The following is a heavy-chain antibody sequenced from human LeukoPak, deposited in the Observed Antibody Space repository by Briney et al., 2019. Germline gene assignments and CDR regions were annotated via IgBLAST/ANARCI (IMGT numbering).Heavy chain of an antibody. CDR1: GGSISSSSYY. J-gene: IGHJ4*02. CDR2: IYYSGST. CDR3: ARDDGPLGEFDY. V-gene: IGHV4-39*07. Sequence: SETLSLTCTVSGGSISSSSYYWGWIRQPPGKGLEWIGSIYYSGSTYYNPSLKSRVTISVDTSKNQFSLKLSSVTAADTAVYYCARDDGPLGEFDYWGQGTLVTASS. D-gene: IGHD3-16*01.